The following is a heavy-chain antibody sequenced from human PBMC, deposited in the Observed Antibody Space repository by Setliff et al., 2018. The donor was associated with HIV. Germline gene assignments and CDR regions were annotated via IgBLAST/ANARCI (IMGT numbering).Heavy chain of an antibody. CDR2: IHASGKA. D-gene: IGHD2-21*02. V-gene: IGHV4-38-2*01. CDR3: ATLDPSGGNFLAY. J-gene: IGHJ4*02. CDR1: GYSISSGYY. Sequence: SETLSLTCAVSGYSISSGYYWGWIRQPPGKGLEWIGYIHASGKANYNPSLKSRVTIPLDTSKMQFSLRLTSVTAADTAVYYCATLDPSGGNFLAYWGQGTLVTVSS.